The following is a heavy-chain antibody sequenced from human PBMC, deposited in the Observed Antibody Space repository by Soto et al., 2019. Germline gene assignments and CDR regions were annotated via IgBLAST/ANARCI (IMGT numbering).Heavy chain of an antibody. CDR2: IIPIFGTA. V-gene: IGHV1-69*12. CDR3: ASRITGSPNYDYGMDV. D-gene: IGHD1-20*01. Sequence: QVQLVQSGAEVKKPGSSVKVSCKASGGTFSSYAINWVRQAPGQGLEWMGGIIPIFGTADYAQKFQGRVTITADESTSTAYMEMSSLRSEDTAVYYSASRITGSPNYDYGMDVWGQGTTVTVSS. J-gene: IGHJ6*02. CDR1: GGTFSSYA.